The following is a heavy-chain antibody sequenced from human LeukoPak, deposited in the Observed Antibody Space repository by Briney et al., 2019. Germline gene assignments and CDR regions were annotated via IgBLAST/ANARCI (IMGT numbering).Heavy chain of an antibody. Sequence: PGGSLRLSCAASGFTLSRSSMHWVRQAPGKGLEFVSAISSNGRRTYYANSVKGRFTISRDISKNTLYLQMNSLRAEDTAVYYCAREGGGYNNRGFDYWGQGTLVTVPS. J-gene: IGHJ4*02. CDR1: GFTLSRSS. CDR3: AREGGGYNNRGFDY. D-gene: IGHD5-24*01. CDR2: ISSNGRRT. V-gene: IGHV3-64*01.